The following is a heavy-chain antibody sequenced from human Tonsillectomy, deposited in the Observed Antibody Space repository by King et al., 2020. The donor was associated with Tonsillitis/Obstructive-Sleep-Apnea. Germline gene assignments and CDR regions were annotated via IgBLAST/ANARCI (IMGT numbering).Heavy chain of an antibody. J-gene: IGHJ3*02. V-gene: IGHV3-21*01. CDR3: ARDLVYDFWSGYLDAFDI. Sequence: VQLVESGGGLVKPGGSLRLSCAASGFTFSSYSMNWVRQAPGKGLEWVSSISSSSSYIYYADSVKGRFTISRDNAKNSLYLQMNSLRAEDTAVYYCARDLVYDFWSGYLDAFDIWGQGTMVTVSS. CDR2: ISSSSSYI. D-gene: IGHD3-3*01. CDR1: GFTFSSYS.